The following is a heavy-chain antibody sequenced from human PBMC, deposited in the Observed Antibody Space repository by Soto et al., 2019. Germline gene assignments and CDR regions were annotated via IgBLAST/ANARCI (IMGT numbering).Heavy chain of an antibody. V-gene: IGHV5-51*01. CDR2: IYPGDSDT. D-gene: IGHD3-10*01. Sequence: GESLKISCKGPGYSFTSYWIGWVRQMPGKGLEWMGIIYPGDSDTRYSPSFQGQVPFSADKPISTAYLQWSSLKASDTAMYYCARQGVQGANWFDPWGQGTLVTVPS. J-gene: IGHJ5*02. CDR3: ARQGVQGANWFDP. CDR1: GYSFTSYW.